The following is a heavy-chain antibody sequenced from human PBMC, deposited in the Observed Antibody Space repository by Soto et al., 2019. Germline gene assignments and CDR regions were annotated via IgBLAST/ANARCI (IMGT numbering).Heavy chain of an antibody. J-gene: IGHJ4*02. CDR3: TTHNSASLRG. CDR2: IKSKIDGGTI. CDR1: GFTVTYAW. Sequence: PGGSLRLSCAVSGFTVTYAWMSWVRQAPGKGLEWVGRIKSKIDGGTIDYAAPVKGRFTISRDDSENTLYLQMDSLKTEDTAVYYCTTHNSASLRGWGQGTVVTVSS. D-gene: IGHD6-19*01. V-gene: IGHV3-15*01.